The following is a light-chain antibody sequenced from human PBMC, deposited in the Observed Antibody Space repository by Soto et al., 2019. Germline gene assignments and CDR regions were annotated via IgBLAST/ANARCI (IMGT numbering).Light chain of an antibody. CDR1: QSVLYSSNNKNY. CDR3: QQDYGRTWT. J-gene: IGKJ1*01. CDR2: WAS. Sequence: DIVMTQSPDSLAVSLGERATINCKSSQSVLYSSNNKNYLAWYQQKAGQPPKLLIYWASTRESGVPDRFSGSGSGTDFTLTISSLQDEDVAVYYCQQDYGRTWTFGQGTKVEIK. V-gene: IGKV4-1*01.